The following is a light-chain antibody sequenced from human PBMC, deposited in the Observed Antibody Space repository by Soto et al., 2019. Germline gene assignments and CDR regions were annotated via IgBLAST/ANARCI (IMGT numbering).Light chain of an antibody. CDR1: NIGSKN. Sequence: SYELTQPLSVSVALGQTARITCGGNNIGSKNVHWYQQKPGQAPVLVIYRDSNRPSGIPERFSGSNSGNTATLTISRAQAXXXXXXXCQVWDSSTARVFGGGT. J-gene: IGLJ3*02. V-gene: IGLV3-9*01. CDR2: RDS. CDR3: QVWDSSTARV.